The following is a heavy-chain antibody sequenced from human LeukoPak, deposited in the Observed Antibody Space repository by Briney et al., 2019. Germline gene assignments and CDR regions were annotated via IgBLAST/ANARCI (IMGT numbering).Heavy chain of an antibody. D-gene: IGHD3-22*01. V-gene: IGHV3-33*01. CDR1: GFTFSNYG. J-gene: IGHJ3*02. CDR3: AREWYYYDSSGHDAFDI. CDR2: IWYDGSYK. Sequence: GGSLRLSCAASGFTFSNYGMHWVRQAPGKGLEWVAGIWYDGSYKSYTDFVKGRFTISRDNSKNTLYLQMNSLRAEDTAVYYCAREWYYYDSSGHDAFDIWGQGTMVTVSS.